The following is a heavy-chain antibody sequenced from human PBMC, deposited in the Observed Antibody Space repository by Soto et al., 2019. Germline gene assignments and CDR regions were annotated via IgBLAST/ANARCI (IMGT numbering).Heavy chain of an antibody. Sequence: QPGGSLRLSCSASGFTFSSYAMHWVRQAPGKGLEYVSAISSNGGSTYYADSVKGRFTISRDNSKNTLYLQMSSLRAEDTAVYYCVKDLIPLEWLSATGFDPWGQGTLVTVSS. D-gene: IGHD3-3*01. CDR1: GFTFSSYA. J-gene: IGHJ5*02. CDR3: VKDLIPLEWLSATGFDP. V-gene: IGHV3-64D*06. CDR2: ISSNGGST.